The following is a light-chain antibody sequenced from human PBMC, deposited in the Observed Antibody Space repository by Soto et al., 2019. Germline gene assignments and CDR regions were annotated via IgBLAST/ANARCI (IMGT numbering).Light chain of an antibody. V-gene: IGKV1-39*01. Sequence: DFRMTQSPSSLSASIGDRVTITCRASQSIRTYLNWYQQKPGKAPQLLIYAASRLQSGVPSRFSGSGSGTDFTLTISSLQPEDFATYYCQQSYSTMATFGQGTKVEIK. CDR3: QQSYSTMAT. CDR1: QSIRTY. CDR2: AAS. J-gene: IGKJ1*01.